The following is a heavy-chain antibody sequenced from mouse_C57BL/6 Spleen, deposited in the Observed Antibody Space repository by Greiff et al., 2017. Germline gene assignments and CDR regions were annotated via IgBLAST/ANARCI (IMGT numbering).Heavy chain of an antibody. CDR2: ISSGGSYT. CDR1: GFTFSSYG. J-gene: IGHJ4*01. Sequence: DVMLVESGGDLVKPGGSLKLSCAASGFTFSSYGMSWVRQTPDKRLEWVANISSGGSYTYYPDSVKGRFTISRDNAKNTLYLQMSSLKSEDTAMYYCARGTTVVATDYAMDYWGQGTSVTVSS. D-gene: IGHD1-1*01. V-gene: IGHV5-6*02. CDR3: ARGTTVVATDYAMDY.